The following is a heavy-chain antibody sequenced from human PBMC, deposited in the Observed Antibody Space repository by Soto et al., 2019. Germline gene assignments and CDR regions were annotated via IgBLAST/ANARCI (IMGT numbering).Heavy chain of an antibody. D-gene: IGHD1-20*01. CDR2: ISSSGSTI. CDR3: ASNSRGILPPSSAFDI. Sequence: EVQLVESGGGLVQPGGSLRLSCAASGFTFSSYEMNWVRQAPGKGLEWVSYISSSGSTIYYADSVKGRFTISRDNAKNSLYLQMNSLRAEDTAVYYCASNSRGILPPSSAFDIWGQGTMVTVSS. V-gene: IGHV3-48*03. CDR1: GFTFSSYE. J-gene: IGHJ3*02.